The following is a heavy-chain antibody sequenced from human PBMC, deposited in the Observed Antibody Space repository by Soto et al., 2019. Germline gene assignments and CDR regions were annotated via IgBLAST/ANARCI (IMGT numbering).Heavy chain of an antibody. CDR3: ARSTVTTSYYYYYMDV. CDR1: GFTFSSYS. CDR2: ISSSSSTI. Sequence: PGGSLRLSCAASGFTFSSYSMNWVRQAPGKGLEWVSYISSSSSTIYYADSVKGRFTISRDNAKNSLYLQMNSLRAEDTAVYYCARSTVTTSYYYYYMDVWGKGTTVTVSS. V-gene: IGHV3-48*01. D-gene: IGHD4-17*01. J-gene: IGHJ6*03.